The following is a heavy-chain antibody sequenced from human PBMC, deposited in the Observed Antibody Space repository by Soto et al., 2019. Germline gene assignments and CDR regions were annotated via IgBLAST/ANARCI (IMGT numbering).Heavy chain of an antibody. CDR2: LIPIFGTA. J-gene: IGHJ5*02. V-gene: IGHV1-69*12. Sequence: QVQLVQSGAVVKKPGSSVKVSCKDSGGTFSSYALSWVRLAPGQRIEWMGGLIPIFGTANYAQKFQGRVTITADESTNTAYMELSSLRAEDTAGYSCARGQGAAEVGHLHNWFVPWGQGTLVTVSS. CDR3: ARGQGAAEVGHLHNWFVP. CDR1: GGTFSSYA. D-gene: IGHD3-16*01.